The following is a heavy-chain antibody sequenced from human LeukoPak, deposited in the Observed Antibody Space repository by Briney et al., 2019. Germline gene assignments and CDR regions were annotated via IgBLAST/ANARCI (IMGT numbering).Heavy chain of an antibody. D-gene: IGHD3-10*01. CDR1: GYTFNSYG. Sequence: ASVKVSCKATGYTFNSYGINWVRQAPGQGLEWMGWISVHNGNTNYAKKFQDRVTMTTDTSTSTAYMELRNLRSDDTAVYYCADWDYYGSGSFSLFDYWGQGTLVTVSS. V-gene: IGHV1-18*01. J-gene: IGHJ4*02. CDR2: ISVHNGNT. CDR3: ADWDYYGSGSFSLFDY.